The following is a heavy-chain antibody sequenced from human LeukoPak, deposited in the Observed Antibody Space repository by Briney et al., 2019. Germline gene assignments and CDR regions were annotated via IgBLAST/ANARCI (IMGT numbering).Heavy chain of an antibody. V-gene: IGHV1-69*13. CDR3: ARGFVVVPAAYDY. D-gene: IGHD2-2*01. J-gene: IGHJ4*02. CDR1: GGTFSSYA. Sequence: ASVKVSCKASGGTFSSYASSWVRQAPGQGLEWMGGIIPIFGTANYAQKFQGRVTITADESTSTAYMELSSLRSEDTAVYYCARGFVVVPAAYDYWGQGTLVTVSS. CDR2: IIPIFGTA.